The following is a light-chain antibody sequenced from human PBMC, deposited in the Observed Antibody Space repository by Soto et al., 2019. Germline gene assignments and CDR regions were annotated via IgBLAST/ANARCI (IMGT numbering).Light chain of an antibody. CDR3: QQYNNWWT. CDR2: GAS. V-gene: IGKV3-15*01. CDR1: QSVSSN. Sequence: EIVMTQSPATLSVSPGERAPLSCRASQSVSSNLAWYQQKPGQAPRLLIYGASTRATGIPARFSGSGSGTEFTLTISSLQSEDFAVYYCQQYNNWWTFGHGTKV. J-gene: IGKJ1*01.